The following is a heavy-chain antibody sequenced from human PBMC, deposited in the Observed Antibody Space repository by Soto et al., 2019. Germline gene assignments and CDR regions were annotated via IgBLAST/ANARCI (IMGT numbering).Heavy chain of an antibody. V-gene: IGHV1-18*01. D-gene: IGHD3-9*01. J-gene: IGHJ4*02. CDR3: AATRLRYFDWLLYPFDS. CDR2: ISAYNGNT. CDR1: GYTFTSYG. Sequence: QVQLVQSGAEVKKPGASVKVSCKASGYTFTSYGISWVRQAPGQGLEWMGWISAYNGNTNYAQKLQGRVTMTTDTSTSTAYMELRSLRSDDTAVYYCAATRLRYFDWLLYPFDSWGQGTLVTVSS.